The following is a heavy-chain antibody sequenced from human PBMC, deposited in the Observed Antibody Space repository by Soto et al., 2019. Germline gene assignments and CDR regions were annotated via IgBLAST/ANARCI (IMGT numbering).Heavy chain of an antibody. CDR1: GGTFSSYT. Sequence: QVQLVQSGAEVKKPGSSVKVSCKASGGTFSSYTISWVRQAPGQGLEWMGRIIPILGIANYAQKFQGRVTITADKSTSTAYMELSSLRSDDTAVYYCARDRADGDYFDGRYYFDYWGQGTLVTVSS. J-gene: IGHJ4*02. CDR3: ARDRADGDYFDGRYYFDY. V-gene: IGHV1-69*08. CDR2: IIPILGIA. D-gene: IGHD4-17*01.